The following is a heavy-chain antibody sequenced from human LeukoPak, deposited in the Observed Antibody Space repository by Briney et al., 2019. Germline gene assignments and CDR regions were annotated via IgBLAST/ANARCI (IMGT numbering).Heavy chain of an antibody. CDR2: IYYSGST. V-gene: IGHV4-59*12. CDR3: ARDGPYIVATFDY. Sequence: TSSETLSLTCTVSGGSISSYYWSWIRQPPGKGLEWIGYIYYSGSTNYNPSLKSRVTISVDTSKNQFSLKLSSVTAADTAVYYCARDGPYIVATFDYWGQGTLVTVSS. J-gene: IGHJ4*02. CDR1: GGSISSYY. D-gene: IGHD5-12*01.